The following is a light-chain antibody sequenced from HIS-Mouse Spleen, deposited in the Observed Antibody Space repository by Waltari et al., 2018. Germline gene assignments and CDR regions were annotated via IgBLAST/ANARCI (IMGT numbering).Light chain of an antibody. J-gene: IGKJ1*01. CDR3: QQYYSTPRT. CDR2: WAS. Sequence: DIVMTQSPDSLAVSLGERATINCKSSQSVLYSSNNKNYLAWYQQKPGQPPKLLIYWASTRESGVPDRFSGSGSGTDVTLTISSLPAEDVAVYYCQQYYSTPRTFGQGTKVEIK. CDR1: QSVLYSSNNKNY. V-gene: IGKV4-1*01.